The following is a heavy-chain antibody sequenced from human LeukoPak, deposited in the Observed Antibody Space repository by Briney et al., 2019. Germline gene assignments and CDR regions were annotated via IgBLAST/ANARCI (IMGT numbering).Heavy chain of an antibody. Sequence: ASVKVSCKVSGYTLTELSMHWVRQAPGKGLEWMGGFDPEDGETIYAQKFQGRVTMTEATSTDTAYMELSSLRSEDTAVYYCATGRTRIFGVVIGNDAFDIWGQGTMVTVSS. CDR3: ATGRTRIFGVVIGNDAFDI. CDR2: FDPEDGET. D-gene: IGHD3-3*01. CDR1: GYTLTELS. V-gene: IGHV1-24*01. J-gene: IGHJ3*02.